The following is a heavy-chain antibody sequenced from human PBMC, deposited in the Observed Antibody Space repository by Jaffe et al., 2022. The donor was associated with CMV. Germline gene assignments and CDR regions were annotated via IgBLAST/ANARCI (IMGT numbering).Heavy chain of an antibody. V-gene: IGHV3-7*03. J-gene: IGHJ3*02. D-gene: IGHD2-2*01. CDR3: ARITIGYCSSTSCYEGAFDI. Sequence: EVQLVESGGGLVQPGGSLRLSCAASGFTFSSYWMSWVRQAPGKGLEWVANIKQDGSEKYYVDSVKGRFTISRDNAKNSLYLQMNSLRAEDTAVYYCARITIGYCSSTSCYEGAFDIWGQGTMVTVSS. CDR2: IKQDGSEK. CDR1: GFTFSSYW.